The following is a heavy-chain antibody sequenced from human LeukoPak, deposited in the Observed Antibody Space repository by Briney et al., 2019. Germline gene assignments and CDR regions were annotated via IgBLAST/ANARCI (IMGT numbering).Heavy chain of an antibody. D-gene: IGHD3-10*01. CDR3: ARGRQRMVRGVIGSETNYYYSNYMDV. Sequence: SETLSLTCSVSGASINSYYWSWIRQSPGRGLGWIGYIHYSGSSNYNPPLKSRVTISVDTSKIPFSLKVSSVTAADTAVYYCARGRQRMVRGVIGSETNYYYSNYMDVWGKGTTVTISS. J-gene: IGHJ6*03. CDR2: IHYSGSS. V-gene: IGHV4-59*01. CDR1: GASINSYY.